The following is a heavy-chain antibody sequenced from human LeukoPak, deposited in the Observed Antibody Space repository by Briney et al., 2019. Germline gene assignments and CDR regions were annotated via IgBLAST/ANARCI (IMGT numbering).Heavy chain of an antibody. V-gene: IGHV1-2*06. CDR3: ARDSDTYDYVWGSYRFDY. CDR1: GYTFTGYY. CDR2: INPNSGGT. D-gene: IGHD3-16*02. J-gene: IGHJ4*02. Sequence: ASVKVSYKASGYTFTGYYMHWVRQVPGQGLEWMGRINPNSGGTNYAQKFQGRVTMTRDTSISTAYMELSRLRSDDTAVYYCARDSDTYDYVWGSYRFDYWGQGTLVTVSS.